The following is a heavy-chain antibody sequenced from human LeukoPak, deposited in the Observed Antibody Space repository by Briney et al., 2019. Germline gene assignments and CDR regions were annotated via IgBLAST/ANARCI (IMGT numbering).Heavy chain of an antibody. V-gene: IGHV4-34*01. CDR3: ARGGGNRALDY. Sequence: SETLSLTCAVYGGSFSGYYWSWIRQPPGKGLEWIGEINHSGSTNYNLSLKSRVTISVDTSKNQFSLKLSSVTAADTAVYYCARGGGNRALDYWGQGTLVTVSS. CDR1: GGSFSGYY. D-gene: IGHD3-10*01. CDR2: INHSGST. J-gene: IGHJ4*02.